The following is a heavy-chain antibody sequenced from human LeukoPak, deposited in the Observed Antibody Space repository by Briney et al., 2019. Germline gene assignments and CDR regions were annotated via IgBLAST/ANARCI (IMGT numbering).Heavy chain of an antibody. V-gene: IGHV1-2*02. J-gene: IGHJ4*02. D-gene: IGHD6-19*01. CDR1: GGTFSSYA. CDR3: ARFHRSSVAVAGTDY. CDR2: INPNSGGT. Sequence: ASVKVSCKASGGTFSSYAISWVRQAPGQGLEWMGWINPNSGGTNYAQKFQGRVTMTRDTSISTAYMGLSRLRSDDTAVYYCARFHRSSVAVAGTDYWGQGTLVTVSS.